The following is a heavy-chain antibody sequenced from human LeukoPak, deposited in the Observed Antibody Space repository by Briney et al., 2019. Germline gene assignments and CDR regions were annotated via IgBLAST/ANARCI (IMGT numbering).Heavy chain of an antibody. J-gene: IGHJ4*02. CDR3: AKDRRIDSSGYYYDY. Sequence: GGSLRLSCAASGFTFTTYAMSWVRQAPGKGLEWVSTIGGAGGNTFYADAVRGRFTISRDNSKNTLYLQMNSLRAEDTAVYYCAKDRRIDSSGYYYDYWGQGTLVTVSS. CDR2: IGGAGGNT. V-gene: IGHV3-23*01. CDR1: GFTFTTYA. D-gene: IGHD3-22*01.